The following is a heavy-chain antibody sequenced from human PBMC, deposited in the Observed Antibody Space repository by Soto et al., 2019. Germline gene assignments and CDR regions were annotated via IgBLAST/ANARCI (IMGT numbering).Heavy chain of an antibody. Sequence: SETLSLTCTVSGSSISSYYWSWIRQPPGKGLEWIGYIYYSGSTNYNPSLKSRVTISVDTSKNQFSLKLSSVTAADTAVYYCARGSSGRGRYGAFDIWGQGTMVTVSS. J-gene: IGHJ3*02. D-gene: IGHD6-19*01. CDR1: GSSISSYY. CDR3: ARGSSGRGRYGAFDI. V-gene: IGHV4-59*01. CDR2: IYYSGST.